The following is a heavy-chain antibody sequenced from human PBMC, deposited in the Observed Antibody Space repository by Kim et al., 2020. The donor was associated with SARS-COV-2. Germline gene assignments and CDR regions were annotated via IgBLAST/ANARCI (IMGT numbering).Heavy chain of an antibody. V-gene: IGHV3-73*01. CDR2: IKPRRENYAA. D-gene: IGHD2-21*01. CDR3: GRRDCHDVGCFSLEY. Sequence: GESLKISCAASGFTFSDTDIHWFRQTSGKGLEWVGRIKPRRENYAAAHAASVKGRFTISRDDAKSTAYLQMTNLKTEDTAVYFCGRRDCHDVGCFSLEYWGQGSRVTVSS. J-gene: IGHJ4*02. CDR1: GFTFSDTD.